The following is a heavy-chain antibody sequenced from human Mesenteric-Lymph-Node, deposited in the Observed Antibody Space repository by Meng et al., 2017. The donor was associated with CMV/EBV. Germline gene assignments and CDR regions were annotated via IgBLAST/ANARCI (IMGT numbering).Heavy chain of an antibody. J-gene: IGHJ4*02. CDR3: ARSAGDLDY. D-gene: IGHD3-16*01. CDR2: TYYRSKWYG. V-gene: IGHV6-1*01. CDR1: GESVSSNSAA. Sequence: TCASSGESVSSNSAAWIWIRQSPSVGLEWLGRTYYRSKWYGEYAMSVKSRITINPDTSKNQFSLQLNSLTADDTAVYYCARSAGDLDYWGQGTLSPSPQ.